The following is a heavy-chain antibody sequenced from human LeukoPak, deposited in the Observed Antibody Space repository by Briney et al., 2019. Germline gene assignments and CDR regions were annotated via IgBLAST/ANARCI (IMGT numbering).Heavy chain of an antibody. D-gene: IGHD3-10*01. CDR2: ISSSSSYI. Sequence: GGSLRLSCAASGFTFSSYSMNWVRQAPGKGLEWVSSISSSSSYIYYADSVKGRFTVSRDNAKNSLYLQMNSLRAEDTAVYYCARIWFGESLPYFDYWGQGTLVTVSS. J-gene: IGHJ4*02. CDR1: GFTFSSYS. CDR3: ARIWFGESLPYFDY. V-gene: IGHV3-21*01.